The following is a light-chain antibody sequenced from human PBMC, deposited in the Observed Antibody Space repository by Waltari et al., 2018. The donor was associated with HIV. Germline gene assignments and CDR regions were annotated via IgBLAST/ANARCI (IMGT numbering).Light chain of an antibody. J-gene: IGLJ3*02. V-gene: IGLV2-8*01. CDR2: EVS. CDR1: TSDIGGYNF. CDR3: SSYAGSNNWV. Sequence: QSALTQPASVSGSPGQSITMSCTGTTSDIGGYNFVSWYQQHPGKAPKVIIFEVSNRPSGVPDRFSGSRSGNTASLTVSGLQAEDEADYYCSSYAGSNNWVFGGGTKLTVL.